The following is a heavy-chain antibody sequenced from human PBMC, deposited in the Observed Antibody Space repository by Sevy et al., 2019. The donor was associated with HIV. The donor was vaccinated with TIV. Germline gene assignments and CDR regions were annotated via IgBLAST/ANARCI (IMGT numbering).Heavy chain of an antibody. CDR2: IYWDDDK. CDR1: GFSLSTSGVG. V-gene: IGHV2-5*02. CDR3: AHRRDDPVVMVYGDFDY. D-gene: IGHD2-8*01. J-gene: IGHJ4*02. Sequence: SGPTLVKPTQTLTLTCTFSGFSLSTSGVGVGWIRQPPGKTLEWLALIYWDDDKRYSPSLKSRLTITKDTSRNQVVLTMTNMDPVDTATFYGAHRRDDPVVMVYGDFDYWGQGILVTVSS.